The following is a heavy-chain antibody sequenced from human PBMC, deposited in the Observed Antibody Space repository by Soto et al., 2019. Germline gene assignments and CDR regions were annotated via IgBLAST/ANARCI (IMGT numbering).Heavy chain of an antibody. V-gene: IGHV1-8*01. D-gene: IGHD6-19*01. J-gene: IGHJ6*02. Sequence: ASVKVSCKASGYTFTNFGISWVRQAPGQGLEWMGWISAYNGNTGYAQKFQGRVTMTRNTSISTAYMELSSLRSEDTAVYYCARSSLYSSGWYQDYYYGMDVWGQGTTVTVSS. CDR1: GYTFTNFG. CDR3: ARSSLYSSGWYQDYYYGMDV. CDR2: ISAYNGNT.